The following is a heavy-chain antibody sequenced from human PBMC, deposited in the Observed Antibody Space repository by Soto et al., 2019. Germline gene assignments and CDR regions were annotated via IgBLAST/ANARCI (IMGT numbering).Heavy chain of an antibody. Sequence: HXGGSLRLSCVASLFTFKAYAMGWVRQAPGKGLEWVSSITATNGNTYYADSVRGRFTISRDNSRNSLFLQMNGLRPEDSALYYCAKDEGTSSTVFDYWGQGTLVTVSS. CDR3: AKDEGTSSTVFDY. J-gene: IGHJ4*02. V-gene: IGHV3-23*01. D-gene: IGHD4-4*01. CDR1: LFTFKAYA. CDR2: ITATNGNT.